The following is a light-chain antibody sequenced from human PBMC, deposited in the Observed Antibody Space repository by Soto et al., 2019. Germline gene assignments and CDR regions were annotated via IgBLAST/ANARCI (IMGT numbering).Light chain of an antibody. V-gene: IGKV1-5*01. Sequence: DIPMTQSPSTLSASVGDRVTITCRASQSVTNWLAWYQQKPGMAPKLLIYDASNLEGGVPSRFSGSGSGTEFSLTISSLQPDDFATYYCHQYNKYSPWTFGQGTKVEIK. CDR2: DAS. J-gene: IGKJ1*01. CDR1: QSVTNW. CDR3: HQYNKYSPWT.